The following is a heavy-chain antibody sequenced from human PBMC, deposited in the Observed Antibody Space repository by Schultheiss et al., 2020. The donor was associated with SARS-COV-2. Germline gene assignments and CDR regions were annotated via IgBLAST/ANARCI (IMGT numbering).Heavy chain of an antibody. CDR3: ARVVPAAMDEGPATFDP. CDR1: GGSISTYF. V-gene: IGHV4-4*07. J-gene: IGHJ5*02. Sequence: SQTLSLTCTVSGGSISTYFWNWIRQPAGKGLECIGRLFTSEGTNYNPSLKSRITISVDTSKNQFSLKLSSVTAADTAVYYCARVVPAAMDEGPATFDPWGQGTLVTVSS. CDR2: LFTSEGT. D-gene: IGHD2-2*01.